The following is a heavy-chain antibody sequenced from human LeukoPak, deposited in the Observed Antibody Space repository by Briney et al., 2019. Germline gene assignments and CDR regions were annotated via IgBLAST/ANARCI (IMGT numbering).Heavy chain of an antibody. CDR3: ARTAHPVRNYFDY. Sequence: GGSLRLSCAASGFTFSSYGMHWGRQAPGKGLDWVAFIRNDGSNKYYADSVKGRFTISRDNAKNSLYLQMNSLRAEDTAVYYCARTAHPVRNYFDYWGQGTLVTVSS. J-gene: IGHJ4*02. V-gene: IGHV3-30*02. D-gene: IGHD1-14*01. CDR1: GFTFSSYG. CDR2: IRNDGSNK.